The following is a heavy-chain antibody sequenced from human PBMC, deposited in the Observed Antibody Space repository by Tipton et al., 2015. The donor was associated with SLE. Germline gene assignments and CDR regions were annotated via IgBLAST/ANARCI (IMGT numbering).Heavy chain of an antibody. CDR1: GGSISSYY. CDR3: ASNIAAAGGSGYFDY. Sequence: TLSLTCTVSGGSISSYYWNWIRQPPGKGLEWIGYIYYSGSTNYNPSLKSRVTISVDTSKNQFSLKLSSVTAADTAVYYCASNIAAAGGSGYFDYWGQGTLVTVSS. J-gene: IGHJ4*02. CDR2: IYYSGST. D-gene: IGHD6-13*01. V-gene: IGHV4-59*07.